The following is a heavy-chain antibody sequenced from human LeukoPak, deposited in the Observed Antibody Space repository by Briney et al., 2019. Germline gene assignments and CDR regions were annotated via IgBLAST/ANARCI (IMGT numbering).Heavy chain of an antibody. J-gene: IGHJ4*02. Sequence: GRSLRLSCAASGFTFSSYGMHWVRQAPGKGLEWVAVISYDGSNKYYADSVKGRFTISRDNSKNTLYVQMNSLRAEDTAVYYCAKSGLRFLEWFNFDYWGQGTLVTVSS. V-gene: IGHV3-30*18. CDR3: AKSGLRFLEWFNFDY. CDR2: ISYDGSNK. CDR1: GFTFSSYG. D-gene: IGHD3-3*01.